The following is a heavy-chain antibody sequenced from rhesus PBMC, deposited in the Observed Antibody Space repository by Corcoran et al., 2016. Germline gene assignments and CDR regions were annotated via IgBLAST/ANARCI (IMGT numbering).Heavy chain of an antibody. CDR2: IDGNRATT. Sequence: QVQLQESGPGLVKPSETLSLTCTVSGDSINGYYYWSWIRQPPGKGLEWIGGIDGNRATTYYDPSLKRRVTISKDTSKNQFALKLSSVTAADAAVYSCARQQSTGGDPYYFDFWGQGVLVTVSS. D-gene: IGHD3-34*01. V-gene: IGHV4-143*01. CDR1: GDSINGYYY. CDR3: ARQQSTGGDPYYFDF. J-gene: IGHJ4*01.